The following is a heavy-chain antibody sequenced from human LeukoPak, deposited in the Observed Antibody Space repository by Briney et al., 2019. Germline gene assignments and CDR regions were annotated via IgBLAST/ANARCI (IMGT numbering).Heavy chain of an antibody. CDR3: ARGRVSSSWYDPPILGY. CDR1: GYSFTSYA. V-gene: IGHV7-4-1*02. D-gene: IGHD6-13*01. CDR2: INTNTGNP. Sequence: ASVKVSCKASGYSFTSYAMNWVRQAPGQGLEWMGWINTNTGNPTYVQGFTGRFVFSLDTSVSTAYLQISSLKAEDTAVYYCARGRVSSSWYDPPILGYWGQGTLVTVSS. J-gene: IGHJ4*02.